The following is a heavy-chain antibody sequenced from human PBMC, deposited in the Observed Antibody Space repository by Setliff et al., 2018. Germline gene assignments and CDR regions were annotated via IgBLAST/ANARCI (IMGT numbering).Heavy chain of an antibody. V-gene: IGHV4-34*01. Sequence: PSETLSLTCAAYGGTFSDYYWTWIRQPPGKGLEWVGEINHRGSTNYNPSLKSRVTMSVDTSKNQFSLKLTSVTAADTAVYYCARGIGGYCSSMSCSNESWPWGQGALVTVSS. D-gene: IGHD2-2*01. J-gene: IGHJ5*02. CDR2: INHRGST. CDR3: ARGIGGYCSSMSCSNESWP. CDR1: GGTFSDYY.